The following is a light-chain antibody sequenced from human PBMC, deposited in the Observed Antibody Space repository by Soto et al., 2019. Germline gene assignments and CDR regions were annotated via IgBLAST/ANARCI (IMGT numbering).Light chain of an antibody. J-gene: IGKJ4*01. CDR2: DAS. Sequence: EIVLTQSPATLSLSPGDRATLSCRASQSVSSYLAWYQQKPGQAPRLLIYDASTRATGIPARFSGSGSGTDFTLTISSLEPEDFAVYYCQQRSNWPLTFGGGTKVAIK. V-gene: IGKV3-11*01. CDR1: QSVSSY. CDR3: QQRSNWPLT.